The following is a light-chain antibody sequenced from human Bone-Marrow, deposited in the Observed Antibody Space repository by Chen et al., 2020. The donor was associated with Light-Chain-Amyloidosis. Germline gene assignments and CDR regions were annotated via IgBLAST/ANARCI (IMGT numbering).Light chain of an antibody. CDR2: GAS. V-gene: IGKV3-20*01. J-gene: IGKJ5*01. Sequence: EIVLTQSPGTLSLSPGERATLSCRASQSVTSIYLAWYQQKPGHAPRLLFYGASNRATGIPDRFSGSGSGTDFTLTISRLEPEDFAVYYCQQYDSSLLTTFGQGTRLEIK. CDR3: QQYDSSLLTT. CDR1: QSVTSIY.